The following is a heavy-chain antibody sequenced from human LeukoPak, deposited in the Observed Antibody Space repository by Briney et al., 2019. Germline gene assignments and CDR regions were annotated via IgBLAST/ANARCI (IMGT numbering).Heavy chain of an antibody. CDR1: GFTFSSYA. CDR3: AKRYGSGSYGDFDYYYGMDV. CDR2: ISGSGGST. D-gene: IGHD3-10*01. Sequence: GGSLRLSCAASGFTFSSYAMSWVRQAPGKGLEWVSAISGSGGSTYYADSVKGRFTISRDNSKNTLYLQMNSLRAEDTAVYYCAKRYGSGSYGDFDYYYGMDVWGQGTTVTVSS. V-gene: IGHV3-23*01. J-gene: IGHJ6*02.